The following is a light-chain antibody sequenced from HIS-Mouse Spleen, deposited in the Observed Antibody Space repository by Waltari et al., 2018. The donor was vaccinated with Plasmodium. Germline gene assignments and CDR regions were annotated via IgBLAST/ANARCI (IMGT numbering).Light chain of an antibody. J-gene: IGKJ4*01. CDR2: DAS. CDR1: QSVSSY. CDR3: QQYGSSLT. Sequence: EIVLTQSPATLSLSPGERATLSCRASQSVSSYLAWYQQKPGQAPRLLIYDASNRATGIPARFSGSGSGTGFTLTISRLEPEDFAVYYCQQYGSSLTFGGGTKVEIK. V-gene: IGKV3-20*01.